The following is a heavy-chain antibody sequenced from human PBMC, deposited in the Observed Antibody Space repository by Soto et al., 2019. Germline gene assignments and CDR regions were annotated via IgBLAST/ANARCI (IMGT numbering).Heavy chain of an antibody. D-gene: IGHD6-19*01. J-gene: IGHJ4*02. Sequence: QVQLQESGPGLVKPSETLSLTCTVSGGSVSSGSYYWSWIRQPPGKGLEWIGYIYYSGSTNYNPSLTSRVTISVDTSKNQFSLKLSSVTAADTAVYYCARTSGWYSYFDYWGQGTLVTVSS. CDR3: ARTSGWYSYFDY. CDR1: GGSVSSGSYY. V-gene: IGHV4-61*01. CDR2: IYYSGST.